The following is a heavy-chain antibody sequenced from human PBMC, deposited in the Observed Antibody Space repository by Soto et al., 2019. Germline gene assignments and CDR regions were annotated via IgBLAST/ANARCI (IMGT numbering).Heavy chain of an antibody. Sequence: EVQLVESGGGLVQPGRSLRLSCAASGFTFDDYAMHWVRQAPGKGLEWVSGISWNSGSIGYADSVKGRFTISRDNAKNSLYLHMHSLRAEDTALYDWAKDTQGYSYGEFDYWGQGTLVTVSS. V-gene: IGHV3-9*01. CDR1: GFTFDDYA. CDR3: AKDTQGYSYGEFDY. D-gene: IGHD5-18*01. CDR2: ISWNSGSI. J-gene: IGHJ4*02.